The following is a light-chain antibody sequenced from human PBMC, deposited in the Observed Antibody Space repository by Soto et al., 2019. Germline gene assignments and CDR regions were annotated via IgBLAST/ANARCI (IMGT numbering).Light chain of an antibody. Sequence: EIVLTQSPATLSLSPGERATLSCRASQSVGSYLAWFQVKPGQAPRLLIYDASDRATGVPDRVSGSGSGTDFTLTLRILEPEDVALSFCQQRGDWPPPITFGQGTRLEIK. V-gene: IGKV3-11*01. J-gene: IGKJ5*01. CDR2: DAS. CDR1: QSVGSY. CDR3: QQRGDWPPPIT.